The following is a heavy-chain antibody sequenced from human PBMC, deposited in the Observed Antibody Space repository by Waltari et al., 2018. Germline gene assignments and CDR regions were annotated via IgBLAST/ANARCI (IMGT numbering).Heavy chain of an antibody. J-gene: IGHJ4*02. V-gene: IGHV4-61*10. CDR2: IYYSGST. D-gene: IGHD3-22*01. Sequence: QVQLQESGPGLVKPSQTLSLTCTVSGGSISSGSYYWSLIRQPAGKGLEWIGYIYYSGSTNYNPSLKSRVTISVDTSKNQFSLKLSSVTAADTAVYYCARVNGLYYYDSSGLDYWGQGTLVTVSS. CDR1: GGSISSGSYY. CDR3: ARVNGLYYYDSSGLDY.